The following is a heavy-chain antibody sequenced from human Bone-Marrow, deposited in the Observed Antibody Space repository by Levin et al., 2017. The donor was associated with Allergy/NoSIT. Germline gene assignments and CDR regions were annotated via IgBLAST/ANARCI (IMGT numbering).Heavy chain of an antibody. Sequence: ASVKVSCKASGYTFTSYGISWVRQAPGQGLEWMGWISAYNGNTNYAQKLQGRVTMTTDTSTSTAYMELRSLRSDDTAVYYCARDYPGDDYGDYEWTGAFDIWGQGTMVTVSS. CDR1: GYTFTSYG. D-gene: IGHD4-17*01. CDR3: ARDYPGDDYGDYEWTGAFDI. J-gene: IGHJ3*02. CDR2: ISAYNGNT. V-gene: IGHV1-18*01.